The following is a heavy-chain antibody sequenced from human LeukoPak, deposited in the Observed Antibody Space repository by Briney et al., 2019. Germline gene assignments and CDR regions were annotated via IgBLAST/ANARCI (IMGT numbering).Heavy chain of an antibody. J-gene: IGHJ4*02. D-gene: IGHD6-13*01. CDR2: IVGSSSTI. V-gene: IGHV3-48*04. CDR3: ARDRGGIAAEGPDY. CDR1: GFSFSTYS. Sequence: GGSLRLSCAASGFSFSTYSMNWVRQAPGKGLEWASYIVGSSSTIYYADSVKGRFTISRDNAKNSLYLQMNSLRAEDTAVYYCARDRGGIAAEGPDYWGQGTLVTVSS.